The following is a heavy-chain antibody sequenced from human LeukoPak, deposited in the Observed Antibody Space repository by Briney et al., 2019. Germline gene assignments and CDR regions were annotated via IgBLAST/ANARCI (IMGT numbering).Heavy chain of an antibody. CDR1: GFTFDDYT. J-gene: IGHJ4*02. Sequence: PGGSLRLSCVVSGFTFDDYTMHWVRQAPGKGLEWVSLITWDGGSRYYADSVKGRFSISKDNSKNSLYLQMNSLRTEDTALYYCARDSEYSGWSGYFDYWGQGALVTVSS. CDR2: ITWDGGSR. D-gene: IGHD1-26*01. CDR3: ARDSEYSGWSGYFDY. V-gene: IGHV3-43*01.